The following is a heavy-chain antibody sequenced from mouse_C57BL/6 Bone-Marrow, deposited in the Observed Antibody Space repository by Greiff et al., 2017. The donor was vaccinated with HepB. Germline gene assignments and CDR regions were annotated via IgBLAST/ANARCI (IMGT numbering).Heavy chain of an antibody. J-gene: IGHJ1*03. D-gene: IGHD1-1*01. CDR3: ARAYGSSYYWYFDV. CDR2: IYPSDSYT. CDR1: GYTFTSYC. Sequence: QVQLQQPGAELVRPGTSVKLSCKASGYTFTSYCMHWVKQRPGQGLEWIGVIYPSDSYTNYNQKFKGKATLTVDTSSSTAYMQLSSLTSDDSAVYYCARAYGSSYYWYFDVWGTGTTVTVSS. V-gene: IGHV1-59*01.